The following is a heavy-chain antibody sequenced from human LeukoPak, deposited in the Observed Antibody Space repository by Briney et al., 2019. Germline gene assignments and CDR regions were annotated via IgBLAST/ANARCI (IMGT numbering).Heavy chain of an antibody. CDR3: AKDGRGCSSTSCYYYYMDV. D-gene: IGHD2-2*01. V-gene: IGHV3-64*01. CDR1: GFTFSNYA. CDR2: ISSNGGIT. Sequence: GGSLRLSCAVSGFTFSNYAMHWVRQAPGKGLEYVSGISSNGGITYYANSVKGRFTISRDNSKNTLYLQMGSLRDEDMAVYYCAKDGRGCSSTSCYYYYMDVWGKGTTVTVSS. J-gene: IGHJ6*03.